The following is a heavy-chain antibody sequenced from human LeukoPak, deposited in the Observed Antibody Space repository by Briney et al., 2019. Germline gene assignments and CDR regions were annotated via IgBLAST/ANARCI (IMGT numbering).Heavy chain of an antibody. J-gene: IGHJ5*02. CDR1: GGSISSSSYY. CDR2: IYYSRST. D-gene: IGHD3-3*01. CDR3: ARRSTYYDFWSGTTYNWFDP. V-gene: IGHV4-39*01. Sequence: PSETLSLTCTVSGGSISSSSYYWGWLRQPPGTGREWFGSIYYSRSTYYNPSLKSRVSISVDTSKTQFSLKLSSVTAADTAVYYCARRSTYYDFWSGTTYNWFDPWGQGTLVTVSS.